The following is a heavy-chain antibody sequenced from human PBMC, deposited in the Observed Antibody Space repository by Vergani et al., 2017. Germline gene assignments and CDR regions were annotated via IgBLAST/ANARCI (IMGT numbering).Heavy chain of an antibody. CDR3: ARENNYDFWSGYYGAYYYMDV. V-gene: IGHV4-39*07. J-gene: IGHJ6*03. D-gene: IGHD3-3*01. CDR1: NDSVSNTFYY. Sequence: QVQLQESGPGLVKPSETLSLTCTVSNDSVSNTFYYWGWIRQTPGKGLEWIGSIYYSGSTYYNPSLESRVTMSVDTSKSQFSLKLSSVTAADTAVYYCARENNYDFWSGYYGAYYYMDVWGKGTTVTVSS. CDR2: IYYSGST.